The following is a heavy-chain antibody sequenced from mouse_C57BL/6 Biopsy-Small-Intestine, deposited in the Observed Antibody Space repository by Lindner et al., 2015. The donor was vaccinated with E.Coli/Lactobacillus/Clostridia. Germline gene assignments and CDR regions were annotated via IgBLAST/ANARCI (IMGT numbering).Heavy chain of an antibody. CDR2: INLNSGGA. J-gene: IGHJ4*01. V-gene: IGHV1-72*04. CDR3: TRAHDSGY. D-gene: IGHD1-3*01. CDR1: ADTFTGYL. Sequence: SVKVSCKASADTFTGYLMHWVRQAPGQGLEWMGWINLNSGGANYSQKFQGRVTLTGDTSISTAYMELSSLRSDDTAVYYCTRAHDSGYWGQGTLITVSS.